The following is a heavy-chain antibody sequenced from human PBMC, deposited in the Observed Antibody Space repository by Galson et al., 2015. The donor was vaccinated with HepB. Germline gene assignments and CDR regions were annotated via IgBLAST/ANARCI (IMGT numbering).Heavy chain of an antibody. CDR1: GYTFTSYA. CDR2: INAGNGNT. V-gene: IGHV1-3*01. J-gene: IGHJ4*02. Sequence: SVKVSCKASGYTFTSYAMHWVRQAPGQRLEWMGWINAGNGNTKYSQKFQGRVTITRDTSASTAYMELSSLRSEDTAVYYCARIAAAGTCFDYWGQGTLVTVSS. D-gene: IGHD6-13*01. CDR3: ARIAAAGTCFDY.